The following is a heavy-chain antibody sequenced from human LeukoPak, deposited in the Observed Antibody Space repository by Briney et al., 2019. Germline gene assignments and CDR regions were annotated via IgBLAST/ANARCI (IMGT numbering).Heavy chain of an antibody. Sequence: GGSLRLSCAASGFTFSSYSMNWVRQAPGKGLEWASYISSSSSTIYYADSVKGRFTISRDNAKNSLYLQMNSLRAEDTAVYYCASWEASTNYWGQGTLVTVSS. CDR2: ISSSSSTI. D-gene: IGHD1-26*01. CDR1: GFTFSSYS. V-gene: IGHV3-48*01. CDR3: ASWEASTNY. J-gene: IGHJ4*02.